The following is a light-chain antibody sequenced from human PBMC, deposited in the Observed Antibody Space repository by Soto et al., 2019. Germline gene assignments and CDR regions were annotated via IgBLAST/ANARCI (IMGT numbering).Light chain of an antibody. Sequence: DIQMTQSPSSLSASVGDRVTITCRASESISRHLNWYQQKPGKAPNLLIYAASSLQNGVPSRFSGSGSGTDFTLTISNLQPEDFATYYCQQSYSTLSITFGQGTRQEIK. J-gene: IGKJ5*01. CDR1: ESISRH. CDR3: QQSYSTLSIT. V-gene: IGKV1-39*01. CDR2: AAS.